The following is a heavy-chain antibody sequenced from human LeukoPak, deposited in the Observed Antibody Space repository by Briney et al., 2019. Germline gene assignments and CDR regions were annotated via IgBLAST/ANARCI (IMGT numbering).Heavy chain of an antibody. CDR1: GFTFSSYE. CDR3: ARGAWGWLQLPYYFDY. CDR2: ISSSGSTI. Sequence: GGSLRLSCAASGFTFSSYEMNWVRQAPGKGLEWVSYISSSGSTIYYADSVKGRFTISRDNAKNSLYLQMNSLRAEDTAVYYCARGAWGWLQLPYYFDYWGQGTLVTVSS. J-gene: IGHJ4*02. V-gene: IGHV3-48*03. D-gene: IGHD5-24*01.